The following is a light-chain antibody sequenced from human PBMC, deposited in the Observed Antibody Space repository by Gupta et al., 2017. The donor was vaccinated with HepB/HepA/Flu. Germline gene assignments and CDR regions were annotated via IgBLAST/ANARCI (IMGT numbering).Light chain of an antibody. CDR2: GKN. Sequence: SSELTQDPAVSVALGQTVRITCPGDSLRSYYASWYQQKPGQAPVLVIYGKNNRPSGIPDRFSGSSSGNTASVTITGAQAEEEADYYCNSRDSSGNHLVFGGGTKLTVL. CDR3: NSRDSSGNHLV. J-gene: IGLJ3*02. V-gene: IGLV3-19*01. CDR1: SLRSYY.